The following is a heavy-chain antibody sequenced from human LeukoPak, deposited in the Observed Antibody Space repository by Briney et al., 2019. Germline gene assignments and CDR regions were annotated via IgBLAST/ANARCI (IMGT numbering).Heavy chain of an antibody. V-gene: IGHV1-18*01. J-gene: IGHJ6*02. CDR2: ISAYNGNT. Sequence: ASVKVSCKASGYTFTSYGISWVRQAPGQGLEWMGWISAYNGNTNYAQKFQGRVTMTEDTSTDTAYMELSSLRSEDTAVYYCASYYYDSSGYYYYYGMDVWGQGTTVTVSS. CDR3: ASYYYDSSGYYYYYGMDV. D-gene: IGHD3-22*01. CDR1: GYTFTSYG.